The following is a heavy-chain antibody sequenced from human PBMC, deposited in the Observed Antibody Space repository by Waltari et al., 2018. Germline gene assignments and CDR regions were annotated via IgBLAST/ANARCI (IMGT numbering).Heavy chain of an antibody. J-gene: IGHJ4*02. CDR1: GFTFGDSA. CDR3: TRESSSGSARYFDY. CDR2: IRSKAYGGTT. Sequence: EVQLVESGGGLVQPGRSLRLSCTASGFTFGDSAMSWFRQAPGKGLEWVGFIRSKAYGGTTEYAASVKGRFTISRDDSKSIAYLQMNSLKTEDTAVYYCTRESSSGSARYFDYWGQGTLVTVSS. V-gene: IGHV3-49*03. D-gene: IGHD3-22*01.